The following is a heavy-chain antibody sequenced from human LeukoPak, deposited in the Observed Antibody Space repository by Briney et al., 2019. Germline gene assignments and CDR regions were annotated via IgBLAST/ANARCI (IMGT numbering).Heavy chain of an antibody. CDR1: GYTFTGYY. V-gene: IGHV1-2*02. J-gene: IGHJ6*02. Sequence: ASVKVSCEASGYTFTGYYMHWVRQAPGQGLEWMGWINPNSGGTNYAQKFQGRVTMTRDTSISTAYMELSRLRSDDTAVYYCARGSDIVVVPAAAHYYYYYGMDVWGQGTTVTVSS. CDR3: ARGSDIVVVPAAAHYYYYYGMDV. D-gene: IGHD2-2*01. CDR2: INPNSGGT.